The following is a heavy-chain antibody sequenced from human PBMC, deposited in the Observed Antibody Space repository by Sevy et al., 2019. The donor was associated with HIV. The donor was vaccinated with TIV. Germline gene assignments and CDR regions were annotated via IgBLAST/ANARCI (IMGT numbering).Heavy chain of an antibody. J-gene: IGHJ5*02. Sequence: ASVKVSCKASGYTFTNYDVNWVRQATGQGLEWMGWMNPKSGNTGYAQKFQGRVTITWNTSISTAYMELSSLISGDTAIHYCARSRNWFDPWGQGTLVTVSS. CDR2: MNPKSGNT. CDR1: GYTFTNYD. V-gene: IGHV1-8*03. CDR3: ARSRNWFDP.